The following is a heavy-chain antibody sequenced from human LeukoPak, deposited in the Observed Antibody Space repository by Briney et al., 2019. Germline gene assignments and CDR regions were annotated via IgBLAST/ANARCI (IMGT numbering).Heavy chain of an antibody. CDR1: GGSISSYY. CDR3: ARSSSYSSWYGGFDY. V-gene: IGHV4-59*01. CDR2: IYYSGST. D-gene: IGHD6-13*01. Sequence: PSETLSLTCTVSGGSISSYYWSWIRQPPGKGLEWIGYIYYSGSTNYNPSLKSRVTISVDTSKNQFSLKLSYVTAADTAVYYCARSSSYSSWYGGFDYWGQGTLVTVSS. J-gene: IGHJ4*02.